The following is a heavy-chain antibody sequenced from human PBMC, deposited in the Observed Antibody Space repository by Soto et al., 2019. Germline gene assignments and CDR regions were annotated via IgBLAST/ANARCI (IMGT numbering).Heavy chain of an antibody. CDR3: AKDKGVTSLDY. V-gene: IGHV3-30*18. CDR1: GLNFRAAG. D-gene: IGHD3-10*01. Sequence: QVQLVESGGGVVQPGRSLRLSCAASGLNFRAAGMHWVRQTPGKGLEWVASISSDGNNKYYGDSVKGRFSISRDDSMNSLYLQMNTLRAEDSAVYYCAKDKGVTSLDYWGQGTLVTVSS. J-gene: IGHJ4*02. CDR2: ISSDGNNK.